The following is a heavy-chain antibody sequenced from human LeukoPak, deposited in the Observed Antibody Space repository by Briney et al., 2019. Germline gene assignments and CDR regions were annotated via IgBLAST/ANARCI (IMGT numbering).Heavy chain of an antibody. J-gene: IGHJ6*03. CDR3: ASLTGTPTRDYYYYMDV. D-gene: IGHD1-20*01. CDR1: GGTFSSYA. Sequence: ASVKVSCKASGGTFSSYAISWVRQAPGQGLEWMGGIIPIFGTANYAQKFQGRVTITTDESTSTAYMELSSLRSEDTAVYYCASLTGTPTRDYYYYMDVWGKGTTVTVSS. CDR2: IIPIFGTA. V-gene: IGHV1-69*05.